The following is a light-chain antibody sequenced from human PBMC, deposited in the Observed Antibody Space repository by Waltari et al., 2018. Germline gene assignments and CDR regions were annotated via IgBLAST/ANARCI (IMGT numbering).Light chain of an antibody. J-gene: IGLJ1*01. CDR1: SSDVGSYNY. CDR2: EVT. CDR3: SSYTRTTTLYV. Sequence: QSALTQPASVSGSPGQSITIPCTGTSSDVGSYNYVTWYQQRPGKAPKLLIFEVTDRPSGVSNRFSGSKSGNTASLTISGLQAEDEADYYCSSYTRTTTLYVFGTGTKVTVL. V-gene: IGLV2-14*03.